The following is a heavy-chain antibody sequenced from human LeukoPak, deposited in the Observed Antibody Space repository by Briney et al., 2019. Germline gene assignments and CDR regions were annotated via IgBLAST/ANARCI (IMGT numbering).Heavy chain of an antibody. CDR3: AKDLYCSSTACYWYYFDY. J-gene: IGHJ4*02. CDR1: GFTFSSYA. CDR2: ISGSGST. V-gene: IGHV3-23*01. D-gene: IGHD2-2*01. Sequence: GSLRLSCAASGFTFSSYAMSWVRQAPGKGLEWVSAISGSGSTYYADSVKGRFTISRDSGKNTVYLQMSSLRAEDTAVYYCAKDLYCSSTACYWYYFDYWGQGTLVTVSS.